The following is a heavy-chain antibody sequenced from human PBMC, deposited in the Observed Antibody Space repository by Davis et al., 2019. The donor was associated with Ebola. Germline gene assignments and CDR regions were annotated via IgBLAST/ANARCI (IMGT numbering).Heavy chain of an antibody. CDR2: TYYSGST. CDR1: GGSMNTGVYL. D-gene: IGHD3-22*01. J-gene: IGHJ4*01. V-gene: IGHV4-39*07. Sequence: SETLSLTCTISGGSMNTGVYLWGWVRQPPGLGLEWIGSTYYSGSTYFNPSLKSRVTISLDTSKDQFSLNLNSVTAADTAVYYCASGYYDGRGYYSPAHFAYWGHGSLVTVSS. CDR3: ASGYYDGRGYYSPAHFAY.